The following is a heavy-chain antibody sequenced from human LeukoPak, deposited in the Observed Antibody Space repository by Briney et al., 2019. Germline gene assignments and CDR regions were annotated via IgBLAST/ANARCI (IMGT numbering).Heavy chain of an antibody. CDR1: GYTFTGYY. J-gene: IGHJ4*02. V-gene: IGHV1-18*04. CDR2: ISAYNGNT. Sequence: ASVKVSCKASGYTFTGYYMHWVRQAPGQGLEWMGWISAYNGNTNYAQKLQGRVTMTTDTSTSTAYMELRSLRSDDTAVYYCARYSGSFDLGYWGQGTLVTVSS. D-gene: IGHD1-26*01. CDR3: ARYSGSFDLGY.